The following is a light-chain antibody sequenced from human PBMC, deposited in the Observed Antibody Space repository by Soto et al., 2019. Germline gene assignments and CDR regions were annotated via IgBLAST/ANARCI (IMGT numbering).Light chain of an antibody. Sequence: QSVLTQPPSASGTPGQRVTISSSGSSSKIGSNTVNWYQQLPGTAPKLLIYSNNQQPSGVPDRFSGSKSGTSASMAISGLQSEDEASYYCAEWDDSLNGWVFGGGTKLTVL. V-gene: IGLV1-44*01. CDR3: AEWDDSLNGWV. CDR2: SNN. J-gene: IGLJ3*02. CDR1: SSKIGSNT.